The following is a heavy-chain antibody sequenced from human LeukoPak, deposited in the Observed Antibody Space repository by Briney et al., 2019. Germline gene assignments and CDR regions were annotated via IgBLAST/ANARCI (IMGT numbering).Heavy chain of an antibody. J-gene: IGHJ5*02. CDR1: GFTFSDYY. D-gene: IGHD1-14*01. CDR3: ARARSGEPPNWFDP. CDR2: ISSSGSTI. V-gene: IGHV3-11*01. Sequence: PGGSLRLSCAASGFTFSDYYMSWIRQAPGKGLEWVSYISSSGSTIYYADSVKGRFTISRDNAKNSLYLQMNSLRADDTAVYYCARARSGEPPNWFDPWGQGTLVTVSS.